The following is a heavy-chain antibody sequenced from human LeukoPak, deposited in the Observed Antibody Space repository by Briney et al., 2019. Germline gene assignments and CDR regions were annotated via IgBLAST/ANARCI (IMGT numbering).Heavy chain of an antibody. V-gene: IGHV4-30-4*08. D-gene: IGHD3-3*01. Sequence: SETLSLTCTVSGGSISSGDYYWSWIRQPPGKGLEWIGYIYYSGSTYYNPSLKSRVTISVDTSRNQFSLKLSSATAADTAVYYCASFDYDFWGYWGQGTLVTVSS. CDR3: ASFDYDFWGY. J-gene: IGHJ4*02. CDR2: IYYSGST. CDR1: GGSISSGDYY.